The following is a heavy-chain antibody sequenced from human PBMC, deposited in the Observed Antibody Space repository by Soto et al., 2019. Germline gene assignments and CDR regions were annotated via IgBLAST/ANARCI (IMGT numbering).Heavy chain of an antibody. J-gene: IGHJ6*02. D-gene: IGHD1-1*01. CDR1: GGTFSSYT. CDR3: ARDPVATGTTFPYYYYGMDV. V-gene: IGHV1-69*04. Sequence: ASVKVSCKASGGTFSSYTISWVRQAPGQGLEWMGRIIPILGIANYAQKFQGRVTITADKSTSTAYMELSSLRSEDTAVYYCARDPVATGTTFPYYYYGMDVWGQGTTVTVSS. CDR2: IIPILGIA.